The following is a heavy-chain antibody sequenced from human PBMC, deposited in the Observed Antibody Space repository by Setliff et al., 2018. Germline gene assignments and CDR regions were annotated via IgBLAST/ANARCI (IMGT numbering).Heavy chain of an antibody. J-gene: IGHJ4*02. CDR2: ISSSSSYI. D-gene: IGHD1-1*01. V-gene: IGHV3-21*01. Sequence: GGSLRLSCVVSGVSLSGYWMHWVRQAPGKGLEWVSSISSSSSYIYYADSVKGRFTISRDNAKNSLYLQMNSLRAEDTAVYYCARNRYADYWGQGTLVTVSS. CDR3: ARNRYADY. CDR1: GVSLSGYW.